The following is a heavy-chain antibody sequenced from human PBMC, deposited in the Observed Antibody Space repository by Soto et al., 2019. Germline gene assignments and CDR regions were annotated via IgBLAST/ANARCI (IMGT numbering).Heavy chain of an antibody. CDR2: ISSSGSTI. CDR3: ARCMAGTVTNYYYYYYMDV. CDR1: GFTFSDYY. D-gene: IGHD4-4*01. V-gene: IGHV3-11*01. J-gene: IGHJ6*03. Sequence: GGSLRLSCAASGFTFSDYYMSWIRQAPGKGLEWVSYISSSGSTIYYADSVKGRFTISRDNAKNSLYLQMNSLRAEDTAVYYCARCMAGTVTNYYYYYYMDVWGKGTTVTVSS.